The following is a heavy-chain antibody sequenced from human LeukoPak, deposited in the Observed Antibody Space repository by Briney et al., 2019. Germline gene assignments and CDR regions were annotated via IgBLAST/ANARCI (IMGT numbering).Heavy chain of an antibody. CDR1: GYTFTGYY. Sequence: GASVKVSCKASGYTFTGYYMHWVRQAPGQGLEWMGWINPNSGGTNYAQKFQGRVTMSRDTSISTAYMELSRLRSDDTAVYYCARDGLRLELRDPNWFDPWGQGTLVTVSS. V-gene: IGHV1-2*02. J-gene: IGHJ5*02. CDR2: INPNSGGT. CDR3: ARDGLRLELRDPNWFDP. D-gene: IGHD1-7*01.